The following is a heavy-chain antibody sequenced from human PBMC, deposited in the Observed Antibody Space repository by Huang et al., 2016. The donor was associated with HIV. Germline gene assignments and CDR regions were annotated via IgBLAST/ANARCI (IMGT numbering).Heavy chain of an antibody. Sequence: QVLLVESGGGVVQPGKSLRLSCTAAGFAFSNNAMHWVRQAPGKGLELVAVVSVDVSQTDLADSVNDRFTISRDNSKSTLFLQMSSLRPDDTAVYYCASAPARALSYFDNWGQGTLVTVSS. V-gene: IGHV3-30*04. CDR1: GFAFSNNA. CDR2: VSVDVSQT. CDR3: ASAPARALSYFDN. J-gene: IGHJ4*02. D-gene: IGHD3-10*01.